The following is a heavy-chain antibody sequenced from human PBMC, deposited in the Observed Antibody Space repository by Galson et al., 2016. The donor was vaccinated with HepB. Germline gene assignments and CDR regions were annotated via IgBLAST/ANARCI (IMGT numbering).Heavy chain of an antibody. D-gene: IGHD5-18*01. V-gene: IGHV3-9*01. Sequence: SLRLSCAASGFNFDDYAMHWVRQAPGKGLEWVSGISWNSGTIAYADSVKGRFTISRDNAKNSLYLQMNSLRAEDTALYYCAKTLGGTMRGYTYGPGFDYWGQGALVTVSS. J-gene: IGHJ4*02. CDR2: ISWNSGTI. CDR1: GFNFDDYA. CDR3: AKTLGGTMRGYTYGPGFDY.